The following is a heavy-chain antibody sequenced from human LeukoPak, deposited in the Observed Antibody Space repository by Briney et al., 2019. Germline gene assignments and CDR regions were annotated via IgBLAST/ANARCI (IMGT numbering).Heavy chain of an antibody. Sequence: GSLRLSCAASGFTFSSYAMSWVRQPPGKGLEWIGEINHSGSTNYNPSLKSRVTISVDTSKNQFSLKLSSVTAADTAVYYCARESILGYCSSTSCYPPSYYYYGMDVWGQGTTVTVSS. D-gene: IGHD2-2*01. V-gene: IGHV4-34*01. CDR2: INHSGST. CDR1: GFTFSSYA. CDR3: ARESILGYCSSTSCYPPSYYYYGMDV. J-gene: IGHJ6*02.